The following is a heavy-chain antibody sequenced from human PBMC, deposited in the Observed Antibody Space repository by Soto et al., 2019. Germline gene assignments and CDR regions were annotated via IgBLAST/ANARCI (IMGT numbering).Heavy chain of an antibody. CDR2: VKSDGITT. D-gene: IGHD3-3*01. Sequence: EVQLVESGGGLVQPGGSLRLSCAASGFIFTNYRIHWVRQAPGEGLVWVSRVKSDGITTMFADSVKGRFTISRDNAKDTVYLQMNSLGAEDTAVYYCARGAFGAYFLDYWGQGTLVTVSS. J-gene: IGHJ4*02. CDR3: ARGAFGAYFLDY. V-gene: IGHV3-74*03. CDR1: GFIFTNYR.